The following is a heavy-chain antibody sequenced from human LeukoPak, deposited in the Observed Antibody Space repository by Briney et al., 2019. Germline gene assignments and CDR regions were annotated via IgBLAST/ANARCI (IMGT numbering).Heavy chain of an antibody. CDR1: GFTFRDYA. V-gene: IGHV3-49*04. J-gene: IGHJ4*02. CDR2: IRSKTYGGAA. CDR3: TRIGIGIIGRDPVDY. Sequence: GRSLRLSCAASGFTFRDYAMSWVRLAPGKGLQWVGFIRSKTYGGAADYGASVKGRFTIYRDDSQSIAYLLMNRLEIGDTAVYYCTRIGIGIIGRDPVDYWGQGTLVTVSS. D-gene: IGHD2-21*01.